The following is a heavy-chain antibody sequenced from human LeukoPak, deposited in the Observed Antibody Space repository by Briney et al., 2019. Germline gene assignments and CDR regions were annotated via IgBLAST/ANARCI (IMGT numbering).Heavy chain of an antibody. Sequence: GGSLRLSCAASGFTFSNYGIHWVRQAPGKGLEWVAFIRYDGDNKYYGDSVKGRLTISRDNSKNTLYLQMSSLRAEETAVYYCARAYSTYPDYWGQGTLVTVSS. V-gene: IGHV3-30*02. CDR3: ARAYSTYPDY. J-gene: IGHJ4*02. CDR1: GFTFSNYG. CDR2: IRYDGDNK. D-gene: IGHD2-15*01.